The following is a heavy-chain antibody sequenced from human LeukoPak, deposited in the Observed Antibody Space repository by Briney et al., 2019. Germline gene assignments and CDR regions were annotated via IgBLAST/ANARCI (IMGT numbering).Heavy chain of an antibody. D-gene: IGHD3-22*01. CDR1: GYTFTSYY. J-gene: IGHJ6*02. Sequence: ASVKVSCKASGYTFTSYYMHWVRQAPGQGLEWMGIINPSGGSTSYAQKFQGRVTMTRDTSTSTVYMELSSLRSEDTAVYYCARDYYDSSGYYLGIPYYYGMDVWGQGTTVTVSS. V-gene: IGHV1-46*01. CDR2: INPSGGST. CDR3: ARDYYDSSGYYLGIPYYYGMDV.